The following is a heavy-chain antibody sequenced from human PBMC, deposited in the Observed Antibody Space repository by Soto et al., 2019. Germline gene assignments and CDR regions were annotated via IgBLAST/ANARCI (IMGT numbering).Heavy chain of an antibody. CDR3: AKDPNGDYVGAFDI. CDR1: GFTFRNYA. Sequence: EVQLLESGGGLVQPGGSLRLSCAASGFTFRNYAMSWVRQAPGKGPEWVSGISAAGVRTYYPHSVEGRFTISRDNSKATLFLQMDSLRAEDTALYYCAKDPNGDYVGAFDIWGQGTVVTVSS. V-gene: IGHV3-23*01. D-gene: IGHD4-17*01. J-gene: IGHJ3*02. CDR2: ISAAGVRT.